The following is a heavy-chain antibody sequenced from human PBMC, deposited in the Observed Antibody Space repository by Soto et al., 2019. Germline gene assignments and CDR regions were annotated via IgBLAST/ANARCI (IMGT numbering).Heavy chain of an antibody. Sequence: QVRLVQSGAEVKKPGASVKVSCKASGYTFTGYYMHWVRQAPGQGLEWMGWINPNSGGTNYAQKFQGRVTITRDTSISTAYMELSRLGSDDTAVYYCARLNYDSSGYYGVDYWGQGTLVTVSS. CDR1: GYTFTGYY. CDR3: ARLNYDSSGYYGVDY. CDR2: INPNSGGT. D-gene: IGHD3-22*01. J-gene: IGHJ4*02. V-gene: IGHV1-2*02.